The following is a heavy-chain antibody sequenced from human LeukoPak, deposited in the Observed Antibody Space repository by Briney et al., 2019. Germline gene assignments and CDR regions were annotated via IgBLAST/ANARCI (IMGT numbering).Heavy chain of an antibody. CDR2: INAGNGNT. CDR3: ASVDYGDY. Sequence: GASVKVSCKVSGYTLTELSMHWVRQAPGQRLEWMGWINAGNGNTKYSQKFQGRVTFTRDTSASTAYMELTSLGSEDTAVYYCASVDYGDYWGQGTLVTVSS. CDR1: GYTLTELS. J-gene: IGHJ4*02. V-gene: IGHV1-3*01.